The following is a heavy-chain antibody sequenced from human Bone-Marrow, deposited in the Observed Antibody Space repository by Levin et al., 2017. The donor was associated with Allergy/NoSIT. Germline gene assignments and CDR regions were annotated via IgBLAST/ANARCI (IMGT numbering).Heavy chain of an antibody. CDR1: GYSFTSYW. V-gene: IGHV5-51*01. CDR2: IYPGDSDT. J-gene: IGHJ3*02. CDR3: ASGYCSGGSCYEGNAFDI. D-gene: IGHD2-15*01. Sequence: PGESLKISCKGSGYSFTSYWIGWVRQMPGKGLEWMGIIYPGDSDTRYSPSFQGQVTISADKSISTAYLQWSSLKASDTAMYYCASGYCSGGSCYEGNAFDIWGQGTMVTVSS.